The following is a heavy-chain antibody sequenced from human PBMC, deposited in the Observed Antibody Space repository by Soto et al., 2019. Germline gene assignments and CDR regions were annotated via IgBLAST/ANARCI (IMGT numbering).Heavy chain of an antibody. V-gene: IGHV4-31*03. CDR2: MYNDGRT. CDR3: TREAGY. D-gene: IGHD6-25*01. CDR1: GGSVSSGGFY. Sequence: QVRLQESGPGLVKPSQTLSLTCTVSGGSVSSGGFYWNWIRQHPGKGLEWIGYMYNDGRTEYNPSLKSRVSRSVDTPKNQFSLRVMSVTGADTAVYYCTREAGYWGQGILVTVSS. J-gene: IGHJ4*02.